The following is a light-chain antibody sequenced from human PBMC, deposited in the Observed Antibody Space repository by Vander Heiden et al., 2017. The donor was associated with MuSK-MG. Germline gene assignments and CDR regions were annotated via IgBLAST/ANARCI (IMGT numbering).Light chain of an antibody. Sequence: QSALTQPASVSGSPGQSITISCTGTSSDVGSYNLVSWYQQHPGKAPKLMIYEVSKRPSGVSNRFSGSKSRNTASLTISGLQAEDEADYYCCSYAGSSTWVFGGGTKLTVL. V-gene: IGLV2-23*02. CDR3: CSYAGSSTWV. CDR1: SSDVGSYNL. J-gene: IGLJ3*02. CDR2: EVS.